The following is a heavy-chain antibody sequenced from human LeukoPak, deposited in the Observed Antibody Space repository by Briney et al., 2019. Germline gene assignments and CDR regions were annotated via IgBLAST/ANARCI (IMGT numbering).Heavy chain of an antibody. CDR2: INHSGST. CDR3: ARGLRRIDY. V-gene: IGHV4-34*01. Sequence: PSETLSLTCAAYGGSFSGYYWSWIRQPPGKGLEWIGEINHSGSTNYNPSLKSRVTISVDTSKNQFSLKLSSVTAADTAVYYCARGLRRIDYWGQGTLVTVSS. J-gene: IGHJ4*02. CDR1: GGSFSGYY.